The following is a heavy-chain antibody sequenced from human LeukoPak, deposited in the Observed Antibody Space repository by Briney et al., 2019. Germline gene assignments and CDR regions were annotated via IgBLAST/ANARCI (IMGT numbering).Heavy chain of an antibody. J-gene: IGHJ4*02. V-gene: IGHV3-23*01. CDR3: AQLRFLEWLLFDY. Sequence: GGSLRLSCAASGFTFSSYAMSWVRQAPGKGLEWVSAISGSGGSTYYADSVKGRFTISRDNSKNTLYLQMNSLRAEDTAVYYCAQLRFLEWLLFDYWGQGTLVTVSS. CDR1: GFTFSSYA. CDR2: ISGSGGST. D-gene: IGHD3-3*01.